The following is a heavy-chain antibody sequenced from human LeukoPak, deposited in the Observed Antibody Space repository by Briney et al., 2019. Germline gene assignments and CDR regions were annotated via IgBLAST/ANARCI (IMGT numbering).Heavy chain of an antibody. CDR3: ARHSWFLKFDY. CDR2: IYYSGST. Sequence: PSETLSLTCTVSGGSISSGDYYWSWIRQPPGKGLEWIGYIYYSGSTYYNPSLKSRVTISVDTSKNQFSLKLSSVTAADTAVYYCARHSWFLKFDYWGQGTLVTASS. D-gene: IGHD3-22*01. CDR1: GGSISSGDYY. V-gene: IGHV4-30-4*01. J-gene: IGHJ4*02.